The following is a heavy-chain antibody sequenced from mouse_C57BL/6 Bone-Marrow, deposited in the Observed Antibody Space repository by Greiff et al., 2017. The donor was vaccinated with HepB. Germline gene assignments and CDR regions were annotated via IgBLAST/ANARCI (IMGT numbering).Heavy chain of an antibody. CDR1: GYTFTDYE. CDR2: IDPETGGT. Sequence: QVQLQQSGAELVRPGASVTLSCKASGYTFTDYEMHWVKQTPVHGLEWIGAIDPETGGTAYNQKFKGKAILTADKSSSTAYMGLRSLTSEDSAVYYCTRGGDYYGSSPFDYWGQGTTLTVSS. J-gene: IGHJ2*01. D-gene: IGHD1-1*01. V-gene: IGHV1-15*01. CDR3: TRGGDYYGSSPFDY.